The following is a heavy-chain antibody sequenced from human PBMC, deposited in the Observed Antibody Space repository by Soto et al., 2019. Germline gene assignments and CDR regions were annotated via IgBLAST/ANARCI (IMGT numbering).Heavy chain of an antibody. CDR2: ISGSGGST. D-gene: IGHD3-22*01. Sequence: GGSLRLSCAASGFTFSSYAMSWVRQAPGKGLEWVSAISGSGGSTYYADSVKGRFTISRDNSKNTLYLQMNSLRAEDTAVFYCSKDRAYYDSSGYYSPGFDYWGQGTLVTVSS. CDR3: SKDRAYYDSSGYYSPGFDY. V-gene: IGHV3-23*01. J-gene: IGHJ4*02. CDR1: GFTFSSYA.